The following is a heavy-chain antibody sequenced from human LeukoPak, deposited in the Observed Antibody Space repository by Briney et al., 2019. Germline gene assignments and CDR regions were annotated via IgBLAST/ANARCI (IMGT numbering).Heavy chain of an antibody. J-gene: IGHJ6*02. D-gene: IGHD1-14*01. Sequence: SETLSLTCTVSGGSISSYYWSWLRQPPGKGLEWIGYIYYSGSTNYNPSLKSRVTISVDTSKNQFSLKLSSVTAADTAVYYCARVYKYYYYGMDVWGQGTTVTVSS. CDR3: ARVYKYYYYGMDV. V-gene: IGHV4-59*01. CDR1: GGSISSYY. CDR2: IYYSGST.